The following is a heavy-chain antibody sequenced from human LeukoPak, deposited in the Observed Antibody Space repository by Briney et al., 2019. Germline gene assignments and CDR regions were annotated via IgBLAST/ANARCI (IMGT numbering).Heavy chain of an antibody. Sequence: GGSLRLSCAASGFTFSSYGMHWVRQAPGKGLEWVAVILSDGSKEFYTDSVKGRFTISRDNSKNTLYLQMNSLRAEDTAVYYCAREAGLYDFWSGYSSYFDYWGQGTLVTVSS. J-gene: IGHJ4*02. V-gene: IGHV3-30*19. CDR1: GFTFSSYG. CDR3: AREAGLYDFWSGYSSYFDY. D-gene: IGHD3-3*01. CDR2: ILSDGSKE.